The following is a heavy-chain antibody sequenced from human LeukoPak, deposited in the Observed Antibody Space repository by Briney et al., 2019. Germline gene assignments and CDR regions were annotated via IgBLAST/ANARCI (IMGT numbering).Heavy chain of an antibody. CDR3: ARVEEGYGSGRRENYYYYYMDV. Sequence: PSETLSLTCTVSGGSISSYYWSWIRQPPGKGLEWSGYIYYSGSTNYNPSLKSRVTISVDTSKNQFSLKLSSVTAADTAVYYCARVEEGYGSGRRENYYYYYMDVWGKGTTVTISS. CDR1: GGSISSYY. CDR2: IYYSGST. J-gene: IGHJ6*03. V-gene: IGHV4-59*01. D-gene: IGHD3-10*01.